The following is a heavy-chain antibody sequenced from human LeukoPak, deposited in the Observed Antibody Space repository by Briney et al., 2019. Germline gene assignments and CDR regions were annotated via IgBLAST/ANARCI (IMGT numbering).Heavy chain of an antibody. CDR3: ARVEWAHYYDSSGYSSWFDP. V-gene: IGHV1-69*01. D-gene: IGHD3-22*01. J-gene: IGHJ5*02. CDR2: IIPIFGTA. Sequence: ASVKVSCKASGGTFSSYAISWVRQAPGQGLEWMGGIIPIFGTANYAQKFQGRVTITADESTSTAYMELRSLRSDDTAVYYCARVEWAHYYDSSGYSSWFDPWGQGTLVTVSS. CDR1: GGTFSSYA.